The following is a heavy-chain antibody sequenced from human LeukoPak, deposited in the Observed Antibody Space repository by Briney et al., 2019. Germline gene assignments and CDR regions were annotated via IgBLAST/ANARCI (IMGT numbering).Heavy chain of an antibody. CDR1: GFTFSSYS. D-gene: IGHD3-9*01. V-gene: IGHV3-21*01. CDR3: ARELSRDILTGYRYYGMDV. Sequence: GGSLRPSWAASGFTFSSYSMKWGRQAPGEGLGWGSSISSSSSYIYYADSVKGRFTISRDNAKNSLYLQMNSLRAEDTAVYYCARELSRDILTGYRYYGMDVWGQGTTVTVSS. J-gene: IGHJ6*02. CDR2: ISSSSSYI.